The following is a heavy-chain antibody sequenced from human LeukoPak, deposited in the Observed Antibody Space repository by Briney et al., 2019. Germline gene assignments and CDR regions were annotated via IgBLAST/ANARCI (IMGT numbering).Heavy chain of an antibody. CDR3: ARVGYSSGYYYDY. CDR1: GGSISSYY. Sequence: SETLSLTCTVSGGSISSYYWSWIRQPPGKGLEWIGYIYYSGSTNYNPSLKSRVTISVDTSKNQFSLKLSSVTTADTAVYYCARVGYSSGYYYDYWGQGTLVTVSS. V-gene: IGHV4-59*01. CDR2: IYYSGST. J-gene: IGHJ4*02. D-gene: IGHD3-22*01.